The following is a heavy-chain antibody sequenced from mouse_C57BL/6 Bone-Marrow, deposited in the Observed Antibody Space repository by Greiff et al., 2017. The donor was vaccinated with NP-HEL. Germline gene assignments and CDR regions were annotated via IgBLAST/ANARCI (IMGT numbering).Heavy chain of an antibody. CDR2: INPSSGYT. D-gene: IGHD1-1*01. J-gene: IGHJ2*01. Sequence: QVQLKESGAELARPGASVKMSCKASGYTFTSYTMHWVKQRPGQGLEWIGYINPSSGYTKYNQKFKDKATLTADKSSSTAYMQLSSLTSEDSAVYYSARRNYYVWGQGTTLTVSS. V-gene: IGHV1-4*01. CDR1: GYTFTSYT. CDR3: ARRNYYV.